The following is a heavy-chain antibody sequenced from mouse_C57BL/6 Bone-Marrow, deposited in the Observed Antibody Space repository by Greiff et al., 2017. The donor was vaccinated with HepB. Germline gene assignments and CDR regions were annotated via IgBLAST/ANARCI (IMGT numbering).Heavy chain of an antibody. V-gene: IGHV14-4*01. CDR2: IDPENGDT. CDR3: TTTAQDYAMDY. J-gene: IGHJ4*01. D-gene: IGHD3-2*02. Sequence: EVQLQQSGAELVRPGASVKLSCTASGFNIKDDYMHWVKQRPEQGLEWIGWIDPENGDTEYASKFQSKATITADTSSNTAYLQLSSLTSEDTAVYYCTTTAQDYAMDYWGQGTSVTVSS. CDR1: GFNIKDDY.